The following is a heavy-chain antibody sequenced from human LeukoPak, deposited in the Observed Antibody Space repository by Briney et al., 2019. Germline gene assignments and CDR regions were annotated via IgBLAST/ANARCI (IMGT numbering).Heavy chain of an antibody. J-gene: IGHJ4*02. CDR1: GFTFSSYA. Sequence: GGSLRLSCAASGFTFSSYAMHWVRQAPGKGLEWVTVISYDGSNKYCADSVKGRFTITRDNSKNTLYLQMNSLRAEDTAVYYCAREGGSPVVPTGFDYWGQGTLVTVSS. CDR3: AREGGSPVVPTGFDY. D-gene: IGHD3-22*01. CDR2: ISYDGSNK. V-gene: IGHV3-30*01.